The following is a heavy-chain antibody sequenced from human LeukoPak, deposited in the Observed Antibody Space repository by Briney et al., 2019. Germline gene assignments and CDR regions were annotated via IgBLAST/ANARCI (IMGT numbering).Heavy chain of an antibody. CDR1: GYTFTSYD. CDR3: ARDPSVKYYMDV. Sequence: EASVKVSCKASGYTFTSYDINWVRQATGQGLEWMGWMNPNSGNTGYAQKFQGRVTMTRNTSISTAYMELSSLRSDDTAVYYCARDPSVKYYMDVWGKGTTVTVSS. V-gene: IGHV1-8*01. D-gene: IGHD4-17*01. CDR2: MNPNSGNT. J-gene: IGHJ6*03.